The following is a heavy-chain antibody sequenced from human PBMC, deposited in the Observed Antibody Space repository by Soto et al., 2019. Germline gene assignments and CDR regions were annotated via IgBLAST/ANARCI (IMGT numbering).Heavy chain of an antibody. D-gene: IGHD5-12*01. V-gene: IGHV3-74*01. J-gene: IGHJ6*02. Sequence: PGGSLRLSCAASGFTFSSYWMHWVRQAPGKGLVWVSRINSDGSSTSYADSVKGRFTISRDNAKNTLYLQMNSLRAEDTAVYYCARVGGTIYYGMDVWGQGTTVTVSS. CDR3: ARVGGTIYYGMDV. CDR1: GFTFSSYW. CDR2: INSDGSST.